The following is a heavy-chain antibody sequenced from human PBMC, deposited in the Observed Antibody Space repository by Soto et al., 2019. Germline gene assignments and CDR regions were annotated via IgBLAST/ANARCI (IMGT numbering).Heavy chain of an antibody. CDR2: IRSKANSYAT. V-gene: IGHV3-73*01. Sequence: GGSLRLSCAASGFTFSGSAMHWVRQASGKGLEWVGRIRSKANSYATAYAASVKGRFTISRDDSKNTAYLQMNSLKTEDTAVYYCTRTYNWNSDDFDIWGQGTMVTVSS. CDR1: GFTFSGSA. CDR3: TRTYNWNSDDFDI. J-gene: IGHJ3*02. D-gene: IGHD1-7*01.